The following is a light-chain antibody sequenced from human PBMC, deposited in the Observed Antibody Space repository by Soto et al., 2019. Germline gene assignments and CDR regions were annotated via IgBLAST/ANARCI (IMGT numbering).Light chain of an antibody. J-gene: IGKJ1*01. CDR2: GAS. CDR3: QLYGNSQWT. Sequence: EIVLTQSPGTLSLSPGERATLSCRASQSVSSSFLAWYQQKPGQAPRLLIYGASSRATGFPDRFSGSGSGTDFTLTISRLEPEDFAVYYCQLYGNSQWTFAQGTKVDIK. CDR1: QSVSSSF. V-gene: IGKV3-20*01.